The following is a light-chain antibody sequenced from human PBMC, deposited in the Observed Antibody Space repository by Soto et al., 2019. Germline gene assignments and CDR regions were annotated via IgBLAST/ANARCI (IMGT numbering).Light chain of an antibody. V-gene: IGLV2-14*01. CDR2: DVS. J-gene: IGLJ2*01. Sequence: QSALTQPASVSGSPGQSINISCTGTSSDVGGYNYVSWYQQHPGKAPKLMIYDVSNRPSGVSNRFSGSKSGNTASLTISGLQAEDEADYYCSSYTSSSNAVVFGGGTKLTVL. CDR1: SSDVGGYNY. CDR3: SSYTSSSNAVV.